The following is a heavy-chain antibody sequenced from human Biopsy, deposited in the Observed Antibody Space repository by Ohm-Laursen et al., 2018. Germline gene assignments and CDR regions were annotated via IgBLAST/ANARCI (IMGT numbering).Heavy chain of an antibody. CDR3: ARLSLYNGSYYWGY. J-gene: IGHJ4*02. CDR1: GGSTSLYY. Sequence: TLSLTCFVSGGSTSLYYWGWIRQPPGKRLEYLGNIYYTGNTNYNPSLKSRATISIDTSKNEFSLNLTSVTATDTAVYYCARLSLYNGSYYWGYWGQGTLVTVSS. D-gene: IGHD1-26*01. V-gene: IGHV4-59*08. CDR2: IYYTGNT.